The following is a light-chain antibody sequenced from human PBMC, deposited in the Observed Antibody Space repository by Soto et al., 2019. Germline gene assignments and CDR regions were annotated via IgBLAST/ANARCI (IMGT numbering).Light chain of an antibody. Sequence: SVLTLPPSVSGAPGQRVTISCTGSSSNIGAGYDVHWYQQLPGTAPKLLIYGNSNRPSGVPDRFSGSKSGTSASLAITGLQAEDEADYYCQSYDSSLSGVFGSGTKVTVL. J-gene: IGLJ1*01. CDR2: GNS. CDR1: SSNIGAGYD. CDR3: QSYDSSLSGV. V-gene: IGLV1-40*01.